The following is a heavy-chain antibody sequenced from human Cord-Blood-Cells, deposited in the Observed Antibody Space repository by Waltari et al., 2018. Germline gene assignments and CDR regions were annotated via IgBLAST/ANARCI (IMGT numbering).Heavy chain of an antibody. CDR2: INHSGST. CDR3: ARGTDAGNYYDFWSGYSQLDY. V-gene: IGHV4-34*01. J-gene: IGHJ4*02. D-gene: IGHD3-3*01. Sequence: QVQLQQWGAGLLKPSETLSLTCAVYGGSFSGYYWSWIRQPPGKGLEWIGEINHSGSTNYNPSLKSRVTISVDTSKNQFSLKLSSVTAADTAVYYCARGTDAGNYYDFWSGYSQLDYWGQGTLVTVSS. CDR1: GGSFSGYY.